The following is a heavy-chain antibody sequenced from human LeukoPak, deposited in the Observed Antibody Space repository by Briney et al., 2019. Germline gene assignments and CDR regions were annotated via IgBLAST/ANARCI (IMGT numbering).Heavy chain of an antibody. CDR3: ARYSSNYDFWSGYYRGHFDY. CDR1: GGSISSYY. J-gene: IGHJ4*02. CDR2: IYYSGGT. Sequence: SETLSLTCTVSGGSISSYYWSWIRQPPGKGLKWIGYIYYSGGTNYNPSLKSRVTISVDTSKNQFSLKLSSVTAADTAVYYCARYSSNYDFWSGYYRGHFDYWGQGTLVTVSS. D-gene: IGHD3-3*01. V-gene: IGHV4-59*12.